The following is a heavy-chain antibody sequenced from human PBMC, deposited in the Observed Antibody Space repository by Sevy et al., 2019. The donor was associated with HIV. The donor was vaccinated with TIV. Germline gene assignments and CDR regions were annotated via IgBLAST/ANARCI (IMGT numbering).Heavy chain of an antibody. J-gene: IGHJ4*02. Sequence: GGSLRLSCAASGFTFSSYSMNWVRQAPGKGLEWVSSISSSSSYIYYANSVKGRFTISRDNAKNSLYLQMNSLRAEDTAVYYCARDRGALFDYWGQGTLVTVSS. CDR2: ISSSSSYI. D-gene: IGHD3-16*02. CDR3: ARDRGALFDY. CDR1: GFTFSSYS. V-gene: IGHV3-21*01.